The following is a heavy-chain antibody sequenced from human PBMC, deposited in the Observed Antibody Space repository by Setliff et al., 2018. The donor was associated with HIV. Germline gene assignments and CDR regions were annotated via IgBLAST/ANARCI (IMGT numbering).Heavy chain of an antibody. CDR1: GYTFTNFG. V-gene: IGHV1-18*01. J-gene: IGHJ4*02. Sequence: GASVKVSCKASGYTFTNFGISWVRQAPGQGPKWMGWISGCNGNTNYAEKFQGRLTLTTDTSTSTVYLELRSLTSDDTAVYYCTRVHCDGTGGDYWGQGTLVTVSS. D-gene: IGHD3-10*01. CDR2: ISGCNGNT. CDR3: TRVHCDGTGGDY.